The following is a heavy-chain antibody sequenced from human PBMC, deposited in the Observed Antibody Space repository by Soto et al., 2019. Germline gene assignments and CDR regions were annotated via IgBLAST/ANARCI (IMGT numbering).Heavy chain of an antibody. CDR3: AREAGPDRWFDP. CDR1: GASISSYF. D-gene: IGHD6-19*01. J-gene: IGHJ5*02. Sequence: QVQLQASGPGLVAPSETLSLTCTVSGASISSYFGTWIRQPAGKGLDWIGRIATSGTTNYNPSIKSRVTMSVDTTKNHFSLNLSSVTAADTAEDYCAREAGPDRWFDPWGQGTLVTVSS. CDR2: IATSGTT. V-gene: IGHV4-4*07.